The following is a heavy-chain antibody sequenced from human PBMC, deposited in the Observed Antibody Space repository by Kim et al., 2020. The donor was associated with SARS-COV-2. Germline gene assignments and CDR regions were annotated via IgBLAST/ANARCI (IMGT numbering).Heavy chain of an antibody. CDR2: ISSSGSTI. Sequence: GGSLRLSCAASGFTFSSYEMNWVRQAPGKGLEWVSYISSSGSTIYYADSVKGRFTISRDNAKNSLYLQMNSLRAEDTAVYYCAREGYYYDSSGYYSLYYFDYWGQGTLVTVSS. D-gene: IGHD3-22*01. J-gene: IGHJ4*02. V-gene: IGHV3-48*03. CDR1: GFTFSSYE. CDR3: AREGYYYDSSGYYSLYYFDY.